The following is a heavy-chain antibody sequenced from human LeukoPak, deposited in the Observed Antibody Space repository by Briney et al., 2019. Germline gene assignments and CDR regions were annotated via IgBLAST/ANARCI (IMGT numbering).Heavy chain of an antibody. CDR2: IIPIFGTA. CDR1: GGTLSRYA. Sequence: SVKVSCKASGGTLSRYAISWVRQAPGQGLEWMGGIIPIFGTANYAQKFQGRVTITADESASTAYMELRSLRSDDTAVYNCARVVTPRYCSSPSCYWKGWFDPWGQGTLVTVSS. V-gene: IGHV1-69*13. CDR3: ARVVTPRYCSSPSCYWKGWFDP. J-gene: IGHJ5*02. D-gene: IGHD2-2*01.